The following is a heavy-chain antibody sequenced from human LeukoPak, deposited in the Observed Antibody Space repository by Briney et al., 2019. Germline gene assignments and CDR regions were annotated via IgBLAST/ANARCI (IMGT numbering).Heavy chain of an antibody. Sequence: SETLSLTCTVSGGSISSSPYYWGWIRQPPGKGLEWIGNIYYGGSTYYNPSLKTRVTISVDTSKNQFSLKLSSVTAADTAVYYCARRGPSARSLDYWGQGTLVSVSS. J-gene: IGHJ4*02. D-gene: IGHD3-10*01. CDR2: IYYGGST. V-gene: IGHV4-39*01. CDR1: GGSISSSPYY. CDR3: ARRGPSARSLDY.